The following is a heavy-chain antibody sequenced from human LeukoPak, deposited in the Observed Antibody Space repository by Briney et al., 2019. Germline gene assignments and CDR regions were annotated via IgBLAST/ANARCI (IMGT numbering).Heavy chain of an antibody. CDR1: GFTFRSYD. CDR3: AKEGDGYH. V-gene: IGHV3-43*01. CDR2: IRWDGGST. D-gene: IGHD5-24*01. J-gene: IGHJ3*01. Sequence: GGSLRLSCAASGFTFRSYDMHWVRQAPGKGLEWVSLIRWDGGSTYYADSVKGRFTISRDNSKNSLYLQMNSLRTEDTALYYCAKEGDGYHWGQGTMVTVSS.